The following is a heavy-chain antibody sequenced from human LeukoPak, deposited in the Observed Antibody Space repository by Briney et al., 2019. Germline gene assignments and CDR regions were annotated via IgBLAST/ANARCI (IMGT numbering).Heavy chain of an antibody. V-gene: IGHV4-61*02. CDR1: GGSISSGSYY. CDR3: ARWDMVQGNFDY. CDR2: IYTSGST. D-gene: IGHD3-10*01. Sequence: PSQTLSLTCTVSGGSISSGSYYWSWIRQPAGKGLEWIGRIYTSGSTNYNPSLKSRVTISVDTSKNQFSLKLSSVTAADTAVYYCARWDMVQGNFDYWGQGTLVTVSS. J-gene: IGHJ4*02.